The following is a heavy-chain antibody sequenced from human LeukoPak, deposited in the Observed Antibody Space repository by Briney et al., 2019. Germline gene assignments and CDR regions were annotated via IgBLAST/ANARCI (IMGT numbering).Heavy chain of an antibody. D-gene: IGHD4-17*01. J-gene: IGHJ4*02. Sequence: GGSLRLSCAASGFTFSSYAMSWVRQAPGMGLEWVSSIGSSGDVTYYADSVKGRFTISRDNSKNTLYLQMNSLRAEDTAVYYCARDIDNGDYVVYWGQGTLVTVSS. CDR3: ARDIDNGDYVVY. V-gene: IGHV3-23*01. CDR1: GFTFSSYA. CDR2: IGSSGDVT.